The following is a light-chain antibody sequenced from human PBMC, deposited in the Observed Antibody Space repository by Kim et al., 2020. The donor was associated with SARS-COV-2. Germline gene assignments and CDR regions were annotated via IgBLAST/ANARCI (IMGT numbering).Light chain of an antibody. CDR2: DVN. CDR3: SSYTSRSTLTYV. CDR1: SSDVGVYNY. J-gene: IGLJ1*01. V-gene: IGLV2-14*01. Sequence: QSALTQPASVSGSPGQSITISCTGTSSDVGVYNYVSWYQHYPGKAPKLVIYDVNNRPSGVSNRFSGSKSGNTASLTISGLQAEDEADYYCSSYTSRSTLTYVFGTGTKVTVL.